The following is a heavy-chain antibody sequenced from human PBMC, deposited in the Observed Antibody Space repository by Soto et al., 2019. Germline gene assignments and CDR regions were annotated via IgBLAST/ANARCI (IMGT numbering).Heavy chain of an antibody. CDR1: GGSISSSGYY. D-gene: IGHD3-22*01. J-gene: IGHJ5*02. Sequence: QVQLQESGPGLVKPSQTLSLTCTVSGGSISSSGYYWSWLRQNPGKGLEWIGYIHYSGNTYYMPSLKSRVIISLDTSKNQFSLKLSSVTAADTAVYYCARDVAYDGSGWANWFDPWGQGTLVTLSS. CDR2: IHYSGNT. CDR3: ARDVAYDGSGWANWFDP. V-gene: IGHV4-31*03.